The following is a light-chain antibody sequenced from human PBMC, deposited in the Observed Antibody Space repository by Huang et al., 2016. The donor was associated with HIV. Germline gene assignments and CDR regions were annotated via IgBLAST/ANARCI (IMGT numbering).Light chain of an antibody. Sequence: EIVMTQSPATLSVSPGESATLSCRASQRVSSKLAWYQQKPGQAPRLLIYGASPRATGIPARFSGSGSGTEFTLTISSLQSEDFAVYYCQKYNNWKTFGQGTKVEIK. CDR3: QKYNNWKT. V-gene: IGKV3-15*01. J-gene: IGKJ1*01. CDR1: QRVSSK. CDR2: GAS.